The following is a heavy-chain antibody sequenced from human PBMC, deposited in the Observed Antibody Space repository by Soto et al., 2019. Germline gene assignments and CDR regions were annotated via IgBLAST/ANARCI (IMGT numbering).Heavy chain of an antibody. Sequence: GESLKISCKASGYIFTNYWIGWVRQMSGKGLEWMAIIYPSDSDIRYSPSFQGQVTISADKSISTVFLQWNSLKASDTAMYFCARSGFYWYFDLWGRGTLVTVS. J-gene: IGHJ2*01. CDR3: ARSGFYWYFDL. CDR1: GYIFTNYW. D-gene: IGHD5-12*01. CDR2: IYPSDSDI. V-gene: IGHV5-51*01.